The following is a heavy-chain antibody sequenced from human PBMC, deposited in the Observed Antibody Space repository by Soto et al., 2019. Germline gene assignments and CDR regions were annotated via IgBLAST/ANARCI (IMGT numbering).Heavy chain of an antibody. Sequence: QVQLQESGPGLVKLSETLSLTCTVSGGSISSYYWSWIRQPPGKGLEWIGYIYYSGSTNYNPSLKSRVTISVDTSKNQFSLKLSSVTAADTAVYYCARHDGYCGGDCYPPAFDYWGQGTLVTVSS. CDR2: IYYSGST. CDR3: ARHDGYCGGDCYPPAFDY. V-gene: IGHV4-59*08. CDR1: GGSISSYY. D-gene: IGHD2-21*02. J-gene: IGHJ4*02.